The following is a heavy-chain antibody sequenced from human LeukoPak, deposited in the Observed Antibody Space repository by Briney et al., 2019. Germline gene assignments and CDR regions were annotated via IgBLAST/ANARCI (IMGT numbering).Heavy chain of an antibody. CDR3: ARLGLEVGGPNWFDP. V-gene: IGHV3-7*01. Sequence: GGSLRLSCAASGFALSSHWMTWVRQVPGRGPEWVANVNRDGSETYYLDSVKGRFTISKDNAKNSLYLQMNSLRVEDTAVYYCARLGLEVGGPNWFDPWGQGTLVTVSS. J-gene: IGHJ5*02. CDR1: GFALSSHW. D-gene: IGHD1-1*01. CDR2: VNRDGSET.